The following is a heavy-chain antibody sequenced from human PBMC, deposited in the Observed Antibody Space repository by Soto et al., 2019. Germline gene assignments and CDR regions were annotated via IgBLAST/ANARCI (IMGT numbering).Heavy chain of an antibody. D-gene: IGHD6-19*01. V-gene: IGHV1-69*12. CDR3: AIMDSSGWGGDLGY. J-gene: IGHJ4*02. CDR2: VIPMFGTP. CDR1: GGTFSNYA. Sequence: QVQLVQSGAEVKKPGSSVKVSCKASGGTFSNYAITWVRQAPGQGLEWMGGVIPMFGTPNYAQKVQDRVTITADESTTTAYMDLSSLRSEDTAVYYCAIMDSSGWGGDLGYWGQGTLVTVSS.